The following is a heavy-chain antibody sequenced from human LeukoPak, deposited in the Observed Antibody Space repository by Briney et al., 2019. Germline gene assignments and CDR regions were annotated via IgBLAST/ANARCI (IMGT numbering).Heavy chain of an antibody. D-gene: IGHD1-26*01. V-gene: IGHV1-18*01. J-gene: IGHJ3*02. CDR1: GYTFTSYG. CDR3: AREGTMAVGAAAAFDI. Sequence: ASVKVSCKASGYTFTSYGISWVRQAPGQGLEWMEWISAYNGNTNYAQKLQGRVTMTTDTSTSTAYMELRSLRSDDTAVYYCAREGTMAVGAAAAFDIWGQGTMVTVSS. CDR2: ISAYNGNT.